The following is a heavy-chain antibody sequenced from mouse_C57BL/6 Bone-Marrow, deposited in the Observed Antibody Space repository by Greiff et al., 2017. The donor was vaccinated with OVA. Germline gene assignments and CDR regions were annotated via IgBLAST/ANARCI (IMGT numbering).Heavy chain of an antibody. J-gene: IGHJ2*01. CDR2: IDPETGGT. Sequence: QVQLQQSGAELVRPGASVTLSCKASGYTFTDYEMHWVKQTPVHGLEWIGAIDPETGGTAYNQKFKGKAILTADKSSSTAYMELRSLTSEASAVYYCTRWGYSNYPYYFDYWGQGTTLTVSS. CDR1: GYTFTDYE. CDR3: TRWGYSNYPYYFDY. D-gene: IGHD2-5*01. V-gene: IGHV1-15*01.